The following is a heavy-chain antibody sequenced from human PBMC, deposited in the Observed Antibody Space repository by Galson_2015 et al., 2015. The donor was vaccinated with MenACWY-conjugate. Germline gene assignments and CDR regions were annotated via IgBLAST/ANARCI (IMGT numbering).Heavy chain of an antibody. V-gene: IGHV3-48*03. CDR2: ISSSGNTI. CDR1: GFTFSSYE. D-gene: IGHD3-22*01. Sequence: SLRLSCAASGFTFSSYEMNWVRQAPGKGLEWVSYISSSGNTIYYADSVKGRFTISRDNAKNSLYLQMNSLRAEDTAVYYCARGVYDSSGDYFPWGQGPLVTVSS. J-gene: IGHJ1*01. CDR3: ARGVYDSSGDYFP.